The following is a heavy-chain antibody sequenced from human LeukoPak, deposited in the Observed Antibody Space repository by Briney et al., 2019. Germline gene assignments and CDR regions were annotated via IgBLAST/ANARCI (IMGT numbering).Heavy chain of an antibody. J-gene: IGHJ6*02. Sequence: ETLSLTCTVSGGSISGSSYYWGWVRQAPGKGLVWVSRINSDGSSTSYADSVKGRFTISRDNAKNTLYLQMNSLRAEGTAVYYCARDRRSSDYYYYGMDVWGQGTTVTVSS. V-gene: IGHV3-74*01. CDR1: GGSISGSSYY. CDR2: INSDGSST. CDR3: ARDRRSSDYYYYGMDV. D-gene: IGHD6-6*01.